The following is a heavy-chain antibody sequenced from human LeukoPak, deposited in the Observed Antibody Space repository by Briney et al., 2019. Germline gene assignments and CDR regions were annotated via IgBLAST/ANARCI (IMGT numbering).Heavy chain of an antibody. Sequence: GGSLRLSCAASGFTFSRYTMNWVRQAPGKGLEWVSYIGSSGTTKYYADSVKGRFTISRDNAKNSLYLQMNSLRVEDTGVYYCARERDGYSTFDYWGQGTLVTVSS. D-gene: IGHD5-24*01. V-gene: IGHV3-48*04. CDR1: GFTFSRYT. CDR3: ARERDGYSTFDY. CDR2: IGSSGTTK. J-gene: IGHJ4*02.